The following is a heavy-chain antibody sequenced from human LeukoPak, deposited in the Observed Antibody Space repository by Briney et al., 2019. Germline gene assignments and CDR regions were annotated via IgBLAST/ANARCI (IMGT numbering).Heavy chain of an antibody. J-gene: IGHJ4*02. CDR3: ARDVDAGSSLDY. D-gene: IGHD6-6*01. CDR1: GYTFTGYY. Sequence: ASVKVSCEASGYTFTGYYMHWVRQAPGQGLEWMGWVHPDSGATNYAQKFQGRVTMTRDTSITTAYMELSRLRSDDTAMYYCARDVDAGSSLDYWGQGTLVTVSS. CDR2: VHPDSGAT. V-gene: IGHV1-2*02.